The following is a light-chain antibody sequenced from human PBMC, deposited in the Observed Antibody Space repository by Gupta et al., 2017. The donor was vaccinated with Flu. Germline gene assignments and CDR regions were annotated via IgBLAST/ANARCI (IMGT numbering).Light chain of an antibody. Sequence: QSALTQPPSASGSPGQSVTISCTGPSSDVGGYNYVSWYQQHPGKAPKLIIYEVNKRPSGVPDRVSGSKSGNTAALTVSGLLAEDEADYYCCSYGGSKFFGGGTKLTVL. CDR1: SSDVGGYNY. CDR3: CSYGGSKF. V-gene: IGLV2-8*01. J-gene: IGLJ2*01. CDR2: EVN.